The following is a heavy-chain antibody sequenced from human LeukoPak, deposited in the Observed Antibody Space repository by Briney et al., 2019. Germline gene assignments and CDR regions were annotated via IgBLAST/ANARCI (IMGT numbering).Heavy chain of an antibody. CDR2: ISYDGSNK. CDR1: RFTFSNYA. J-gene: IGHJ6*02. CDR3: ARSYTNYYDSSGYYYNYGMDV. Sequence: PGRSLRLSCAASRFTFSNYAMHWVRQAPGNGLEGVAVISYDGSNKYYADSVKGRFTISRDNSRNTVYMEMNSLRAEDTAVYYCARSYTNYYDSSGYYYNYGMDVWGQGTTVTVSS. D-gene: IGHD3-22*01. V-gene: IGHV3-30-3*01.